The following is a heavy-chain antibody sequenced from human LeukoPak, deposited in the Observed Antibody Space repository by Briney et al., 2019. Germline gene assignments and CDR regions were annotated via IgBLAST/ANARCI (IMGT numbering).Heavy chain of an antibody. J-gene: IGHJ3*02. V-gene: IGHV4-34*01. CDR1: GGSFSGYY. Sequence: SETLSLTCAVYGGSFSGYYWSWIRQPPGKGLEWIGEINHSGSTNYNPSLKSRVTISVDTSKNQFSLKLSSVTAADTAVYDCAAYYYDSSGPDAFDIWGQGTMVTVSS. CDR2: INHSGST. D-gene: IGHD3-22*01. CDR3: AAYYYDSSGPDAFDI.